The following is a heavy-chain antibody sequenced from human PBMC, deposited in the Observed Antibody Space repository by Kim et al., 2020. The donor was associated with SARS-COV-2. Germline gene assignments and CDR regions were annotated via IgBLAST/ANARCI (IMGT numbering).Heavy chain of an antibody. CDR1: GFTFSSYG. CDR3: AIYYYDSSGYYWDAFDI. D-gene: IGHD3-22*01. Sequence: GGSLRLSCAASGFTFSSYGMHWVRQAPGKGLEWVAVISYDGSNKYYADSVKGRFTISRDNSKNTLYLQMNSLRAEDTAVYYCAIYYYDSSGYYWDAFDIWGQGTMVTVSS. CDR2: ISYDGSNK. V-gene: IGHV3-30*03. J-gene: IGHJ3*02.